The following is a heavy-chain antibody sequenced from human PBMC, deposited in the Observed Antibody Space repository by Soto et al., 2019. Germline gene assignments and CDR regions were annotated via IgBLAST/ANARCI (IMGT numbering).Heavy chain of an antibody. J-gene: IGHJ6*02. D-gene: IGHD3-10*01. CDR2: ISGGGDYI. CDR1: GFIFRSYA. V-gene: IGHV3-23*01. Sequence: GGSLRLSCAASGFIFRSYAMTWVRQAPGKGLEWVSSISGGGDYIYYAESVKGRFTISRDNSKSTVFVQMNSLRAEDTAVYYCAKDLGYRFGAYFYYGMDVWGQGTTVTVSS. CDR3: AKDLGYRFGAYFYYGMDV.